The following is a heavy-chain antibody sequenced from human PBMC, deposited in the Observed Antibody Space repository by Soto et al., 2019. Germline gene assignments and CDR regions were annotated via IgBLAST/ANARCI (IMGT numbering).Heavy chain of an antibody. CDR3: ATILGDGTTWYVTGMDC. CDR2: IIPIFDTT. V-gene: IGHV1-69*01. D-gene: IGHD3-9*01. Sequence: QVQLVQSGAEVKKPGSSVRVSCKASGGTFGSNALSWVRQAPGQGLEWMGGIIPIFDTTHYAQNFQGRVTITAAESTRTVYMELSRLRSEETAVLYFATILGDGTTWYVTGMDCWGQGTAVTVS. J-gene: IGHJ6*02. CDR1: GGTFGSNA.